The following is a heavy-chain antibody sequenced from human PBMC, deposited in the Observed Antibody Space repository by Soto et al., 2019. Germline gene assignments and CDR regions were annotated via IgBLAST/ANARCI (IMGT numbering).Heavy chain of an antibody. CDR1: GFTFSSYA. D-gene: IGHD6-6*01. J-gene: IGHJ4*02. CDR3: AKLGSIAARQGPVY. Sequence: GGSLRLSCAASGFTFSSYAMSWVRQAPGKGLEWVSAISGSGGSTYYAGSVKGRFTISRDNSKNTLYLQMNSLRAEDTAVYYCAKLGSIAARQGPVYWGQGTLVTVSS. V-gene: IGHV3-23*01. CDR2: ISGSGGST.